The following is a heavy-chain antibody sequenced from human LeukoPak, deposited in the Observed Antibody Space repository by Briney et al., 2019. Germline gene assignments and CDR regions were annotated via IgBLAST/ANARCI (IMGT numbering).Heavy chain of an antibody. CDR2: IWPGDSDT. J-gene: IGHJ4*02. V-gene: IGHV5-51*01. Sequence: GESLKISCKGSGYSFTSYWIGWVRQMPGKGLEWMGTIWPGDSDTRYSPSFQGQVTISADKSISTAYLQWSSLKASDTAMYYCARHGLYYDSSGYLDYWGQGTLVTVSS. CDR1: GYSFTSYW. D-gene: IGHD3-22*01. CDR3: ARHGLYYDSSGYLDY.